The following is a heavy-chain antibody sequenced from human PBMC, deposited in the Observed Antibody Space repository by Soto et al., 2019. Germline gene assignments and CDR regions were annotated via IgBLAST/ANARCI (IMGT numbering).Heavy chain of an antibody. V-gene: IGHV1-18*01. CDR3: AKDQERFGLLWLVAVSPCYYYFAMEV. CDR1: GYTFTSYG. J-gene: IGHJ6*02. CDR2: ISAYNGKT. Sequence: QVQLVQSGAEVKKPGASVKVSCKASGYTFTSYGISWVRQAPGQGLEWMGWISAYNGKTNYAQKLQGRVTMTTDTSTSQANMELRSQRSDDTDEYYCAKDQERFGLLWLVAVSPCYYYFAMEVWRQVFTVKVSS. D-gene: IGHD3-10*01.